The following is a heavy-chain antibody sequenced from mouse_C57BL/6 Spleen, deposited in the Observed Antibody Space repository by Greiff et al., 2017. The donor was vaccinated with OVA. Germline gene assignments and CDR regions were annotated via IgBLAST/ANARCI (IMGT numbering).Heavy chain of an antibody. J-gene: IGHJ4*01. V-gene: IGHV7-3*01. CDR3: ARLIYYYGSSYAMDY. CDR1: GFTFTDYY. D-gene: IGHD1-1*01. CDR2: IRNTANGYTT. Sequence: EVKLVESGGGLVQPGGSLSLSCAASGFTFTDYYMSWVRQPPGKALEWLGFIRNTANGYTTEYSASVKGRFTISRDNSQSILYLQMNALRAEDSATYYCARLIYYYGSSYAMDYWGQGTSVTVSS.